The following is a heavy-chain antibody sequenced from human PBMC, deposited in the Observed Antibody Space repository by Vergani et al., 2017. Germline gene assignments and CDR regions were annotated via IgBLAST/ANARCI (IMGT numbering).Heavy chain of an antibody. CDR2: IFSSGST. V-gene: IGHV4-31*03. J-gene: IGHJ4*02. CDR1: GGSISSGGYY. CDR3: ARVGSDDILTGYPYYFDY. D-gene: IGHD3-9*01. Sequence: QVQLQESGPGLVKPSQTLSLTCTVSGGSISSGGYYWTWIPQPPGKGLAWFGYIFSSGSTYYNPSLKSRVTISVDPSKNQFSLKLSSVTAADTAVYYCARVGSDDILTGYPYYFDYWGQGTLVTVSS.